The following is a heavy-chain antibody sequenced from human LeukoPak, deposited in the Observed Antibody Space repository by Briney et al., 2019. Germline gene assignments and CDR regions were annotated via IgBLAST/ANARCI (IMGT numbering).Heavy chain of an antibody. CDR1: GGTFSSYA. D-gene: IGHD3-3*01. J-gene: IGHJ4*02. CDR3: ARVGITIFGVVSHFDY. V-gene: IGHV1-69*13. CDR2: IIPIFGTA. Sequence: SVKVSCKASGGTFSSYAISWVRQAPGQGLEWKGGIIPIFGTANYAQKFQGRVTITADESTSTAYMELSSLRSEDTAVYYCARVGITIFGVVSHFDYWGQGTLVTVSS.